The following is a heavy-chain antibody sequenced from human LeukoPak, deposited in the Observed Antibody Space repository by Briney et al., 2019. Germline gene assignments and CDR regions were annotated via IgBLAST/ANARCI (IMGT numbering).Heavy chain of an antibody. V-gene: IGHV3-23*01. CDR3: ARDQLGAVLYFDY. Sequence: PGGSLRLSCAASGFTFSTYGMSWVRQAPGKGLEWVSAITGSGGSTYYADSVKGRFTISRDNSKNTLYLQINSLRVEDTAVYYCARDQLGAVLYFDYWGQGTLVTVSS. CDR1: GFTFSTYG. D-gene: IGHD1-1*01. J-gene: IGHJ4*02. CDR2: ITGSGGST.